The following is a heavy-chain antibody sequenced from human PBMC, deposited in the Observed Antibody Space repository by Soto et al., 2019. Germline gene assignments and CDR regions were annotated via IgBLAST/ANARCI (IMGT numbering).Heavy chain of an antibody. Sequence: ASVKVSCKGSVYPFPRYRMHRGQQAPGQRPERNGKINPSGGSTSYAQKFQGRVTLTRGTSTSTVYMELSSLRSDDTAVYYCAGVKGCSSISGPVPRHSGFDYWGQGTLVSSPQ. CDR2: INPSGGST. V-gene: IGHV1-46*01. CDR1: VYPFPRYR. J-gene: IGHJ4*02. D-gene: IGHD2-2*01. CDR3: AGVKGCSSISGPVPRHSGFDY.